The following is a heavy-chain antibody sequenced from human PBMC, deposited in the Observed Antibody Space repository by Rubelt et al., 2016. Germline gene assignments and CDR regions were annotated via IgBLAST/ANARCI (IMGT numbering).Heavy chain of an antibody. J-gene: IGHJ5*02. CDR3: ARARSYYGSGSYSWFDP. V-gene: IGHV4-31*02. D-gene: IGHD3-10*01. Sequence: GLEWIGYIYYSGSTYYNPSLKSRVTISVDTSKNQFSLKLSSVTAADTAVYYCARARSYYGSGSYSWFDPWGQGTLVTVSS. CDR2: IYYSGST.